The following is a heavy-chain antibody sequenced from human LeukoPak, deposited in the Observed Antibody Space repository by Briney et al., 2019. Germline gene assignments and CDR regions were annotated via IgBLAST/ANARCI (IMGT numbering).Heavy chain of an antibody. V-gene: IGHV4-38-2*02. CDR3: ARASGYDEYYFDY. D-gene: IGHD5-12*01. Sequence: PSETLSLTCTVSGYSISSGYYWGWIRQPPGKGLEWIGSIYHSGSTYYNPSLKSRVTISVDTSKNQFSLKLSSVTAADTAVYYCARASGYDEYYFDYWGQGTLVTVSS. CDR1: GYSISSGYY. J-gene: IGHJ4*02. CDR2: IYHSGST.